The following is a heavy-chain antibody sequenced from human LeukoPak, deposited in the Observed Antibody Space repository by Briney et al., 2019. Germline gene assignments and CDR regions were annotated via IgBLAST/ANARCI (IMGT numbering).Heavy chain of an antibody. CDR3: ARAHYDILTGYYFDY. V-gene: IGHV3-7*01. J-gene: IGHJ4*02. CDR2: IKQDGSEK. D-gene: IGHD3-9*01. Sequence: GGSLRLSCAASGFTFSSYWMSWVRQAPGKGLEWVANIKQDGSEKYYVDSVKGRFIISRDNAKNSLYLQMNSLRAEDTAVYYCARAHYDILTGYYFDYWGQGTVVTVSS. CDR1: GFTFSSYW.